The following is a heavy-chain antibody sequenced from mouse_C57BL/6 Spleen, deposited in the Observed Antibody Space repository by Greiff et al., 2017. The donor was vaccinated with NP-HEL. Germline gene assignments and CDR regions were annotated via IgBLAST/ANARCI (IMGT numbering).Heavy chain of an antibody. CDR3: ARPPYDGYYVTWYFDV. D-gene: IGHD2-3*01. CDR1: GYTFTDYY. J-gene: IGHJ1*03. Sequence: QVQLQQSGPELVKPGASVKISCKASGYTFTDYYINWVKQRPGQGLEWIGWIYPGSGNTKYNEKFKGKATLTVDTASSTAYMQLSSLTSEDSAVYFCARPPYDGYYVTWYFDVWGTGTTVTVSS. V-gene: IGHV1-84*01. CDR2: IYPGSGNT.